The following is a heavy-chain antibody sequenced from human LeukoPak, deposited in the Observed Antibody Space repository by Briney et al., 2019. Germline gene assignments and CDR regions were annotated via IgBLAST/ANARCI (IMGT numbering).Heavy chain of an antibody. CDR3: ARYGCNSLACYEDY. V-gene: IGHV1-18*01. CDR2: ISVHDSHT. CDR1: GYTFGNHG. Sequence: GASVKVSCETSGYTFGNHGITWERQAPGQGLEWMGWISVHDSHTNYAEKFQGRVTMTADTSTNTAYMELTSLTSDDTAVYYCARYGCNSLACYEDYWGQGTLVTVSS. J-gene: IGHJ4*02. D-gene: IGHD2-15*01.